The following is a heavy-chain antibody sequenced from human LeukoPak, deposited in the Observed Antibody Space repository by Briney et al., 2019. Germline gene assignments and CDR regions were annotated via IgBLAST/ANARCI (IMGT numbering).Heavy chain of an antibody. J-gene: IGHJ3*02. CDR3: ARVRSGDFMGHEDAFDI. CDR1: GYIFSIYW. Sequence: PGESLKISCQASGYIFSIYWIGWVRQMPGKGLEWMGIIFPGASETRYSPPFQGQVTISVDKSISTAYLYWSSLKASDTAIYYCARVRSGDFMGHEDAFDIWGQGTKVAVSS. CDR2: IFPGASET. D-gene: IGHD4-17*01. V-gene: IGHV5-51*01.